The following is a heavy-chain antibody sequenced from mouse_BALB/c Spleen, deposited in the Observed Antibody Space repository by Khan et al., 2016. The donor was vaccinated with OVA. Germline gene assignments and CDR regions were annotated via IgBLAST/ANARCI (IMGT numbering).Heavy chain of an antibody. J-gene: IGHJ2*01. V-gene: IGHV1-76*01. Sequence: VQLQQSGAEVVRPGASVKLSCKTSGYIFTNYWIHWVKQRSGQGLEWIARIYPGTDNTYYNEKLKDKATLTADKSSSTAYMQLSGLKSEDSAVYFCAREEALYYFDYWGQGTTLTVSS. CDR1: GYIFTNYW. CDR2: IYPGTDNT. CDR3: AREEALYYFDY. D-gene: IGHD3-2*02.